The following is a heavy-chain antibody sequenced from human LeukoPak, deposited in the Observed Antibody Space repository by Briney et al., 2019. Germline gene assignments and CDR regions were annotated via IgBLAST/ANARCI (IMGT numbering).Heavy chain of an antibody. V-gene: IGHV3-23*01. CDR1: GFTFSSHA. Sequence: GGSLRLSCAASGFTFSSHAMSWVRQAPGKGLEWVSAISGSGGSTYYADSVKGRFTISRDNSKNTLYLQMNSLRAEDTAVYYCAKDRSGAKAVYFDYWGQGTLVTVSS. CDR2: ISGSGGST. J-gene: IGHJ4*02. CDR3: AKDRSGAKAVYFDY. D-gene: IGHD1-26*01.